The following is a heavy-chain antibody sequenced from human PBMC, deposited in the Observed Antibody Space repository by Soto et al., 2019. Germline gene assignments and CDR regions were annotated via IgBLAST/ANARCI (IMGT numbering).Heavy chain of an antibody. J-gene: IGHJ1*01. V-gene: IGHV3-21*01. D-gene: IGHD2-21*01. Sequence: GGSLRLSCAASGFTFSSYSMNWVRQAPGKGLEWVSSISSSSSYIYYADSVKGRFTISRDNAKNSPYLQMNSLRAEDTAVYYCARSYCGGDCYSPAEYFQHWGQGTLVTVS. CDR1: GFTFSSYS. CDR3: ARSYCGGDCYSPAEYFQH. CDR2: ISSSSSYI.